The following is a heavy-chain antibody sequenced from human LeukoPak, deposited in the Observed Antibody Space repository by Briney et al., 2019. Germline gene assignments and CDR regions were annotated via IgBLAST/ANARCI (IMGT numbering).Heavy chain of an antibody. D-gene: IGHD2-2*01. CDR3: ATLERYCSSTSCYGGIDY. J-gene: IGHJ4*02. V-gene: IGHV4-30-4*01. CDR1: GGSISSGDYY. CDR2: IYYSGST. Sequence: PSETLSLTCTVSGGSISSGDYYWSWIRQPPAKGLEWIGYIYYSGSTYYNPSLKSRVTISVDTSKNQFSLKLSSVTAADTAVYYCATLERYCSSTSCYGGIDYWGQGTLVTVSS.